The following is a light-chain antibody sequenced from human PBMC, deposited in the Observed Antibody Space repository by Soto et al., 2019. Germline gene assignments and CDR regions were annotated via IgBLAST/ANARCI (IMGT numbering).Light chain of an antibody. Sequence: DIQMTQSPSTLSGSVGDRVTITCRASQTISSWLAWYQQKPGKAPKLLIYKASTLKSGVPSRFSGSGSGTEFPLTISSLQPDDFETYYCQHDNSYSEAFGQGTKVEL. CDR1: QTISSW. J-gene: IGKJ1*01. CDR2: KAS. V-gene: IGKV1-5*03. CDR3: QHDNSYSEA.